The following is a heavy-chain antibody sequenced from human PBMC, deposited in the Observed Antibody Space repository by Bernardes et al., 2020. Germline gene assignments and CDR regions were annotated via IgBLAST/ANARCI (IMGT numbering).Heavy chain of an antibody. CDR3: ARDYEIIVVAGYYFDY. CDR2: IWCDGSNK. D-gene: IGHD6-19*01. CDR1: GFTFSSYG. Sequence: GGSLRLSCAASGFTFSSYGMHWVRQAPGKGLEWVAVIWCDGSNKYYADSVKGRFTISRDNSKNTLYLQMNSLRAEDTAVYYCARDYEIIVVAGYYFDYWGQGTLVTVSS. J-gene: IGHJ4*02. V-gene: IGHV3-33*01.